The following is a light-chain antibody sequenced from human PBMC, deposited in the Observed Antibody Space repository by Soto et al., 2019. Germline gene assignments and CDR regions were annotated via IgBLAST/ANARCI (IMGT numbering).Light chain of an antibody. Sequence: EIVMTQSPATLSVSPGERATLSCRASQSVSSNLAWYQQKPGQADRLLIYGASTRATGIPARFSGSGSGTELTLTISSLQSEDFAVYYCQQYNNWRRTFGQGTKVDI. J-gene: IGKJ1*01. CDR2: GAS. CDR1: QSVSSN. V-gene: IGKV3-15*01. CDR3: QQYNNWRRT.